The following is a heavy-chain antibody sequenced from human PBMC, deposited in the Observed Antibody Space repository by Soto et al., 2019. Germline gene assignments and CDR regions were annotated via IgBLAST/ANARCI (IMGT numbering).Heavy chain of an antibody. Sequence: SETLSLTCAVYGGSFSGYYWTWIRQPPGTGLEWIGEINHSGSTNYNPSLKSRVTISVDTSKNQFSLKLTSVTAADTAVDYCARDKITGLFDYWGQGTLVTVSS. J-gene: IGHJ4*02. D-gene: IGHD2-8*02. CDR3: ARDKITGLFDY. CDR1: GGSFSGYY. CDR2: INHSGST. V-gene: IGHV4-34*01.